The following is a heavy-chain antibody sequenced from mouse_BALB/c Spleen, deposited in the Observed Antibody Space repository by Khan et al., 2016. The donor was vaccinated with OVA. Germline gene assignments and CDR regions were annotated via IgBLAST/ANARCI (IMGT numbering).Heavy chain of an antibody. CDR1: GFTLTGYG. J-gene: IGHJ4*01. V-gene: IGHV2-6-7*01. Sequence: QVQLKESGPGLVAPSQSLSITCTASGFTLTGYGVNWVRQPPGKGLEWLGMIWADGSTDYNSALKSRLSIIKDNSKSQAFSKMNSLQTDDTASYVCARDKGNPYAMDYWGQGTLVTVSA. CDR2: IWADGST. D-gene: IGHD2-1*01. CDR3: ARDKGNPYAMDY.